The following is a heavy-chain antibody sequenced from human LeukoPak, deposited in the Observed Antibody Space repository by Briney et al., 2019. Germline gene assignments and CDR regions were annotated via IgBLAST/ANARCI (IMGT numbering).Heavy chain of an antibody. D-gene: IGHD3-22*01. Sequence: PSETLSLTCTVSGGSISSSSYYWGWIRQPPGKGLEWIGSIYYSGSTYYNPSLKSRVTISVDTSKNQFSLKLSSVTAADTAVYYCARKAWDSSGYYYTRNDWFDPWGQGTLVTVSS. J-gene: IGHJ5*02. V-gene: IGHV4-39*07. CDR3: ARKAWDSSGYYYTRNDWFDP. CDR2: IYYSGST. CDR1: GGSISSSSYY.